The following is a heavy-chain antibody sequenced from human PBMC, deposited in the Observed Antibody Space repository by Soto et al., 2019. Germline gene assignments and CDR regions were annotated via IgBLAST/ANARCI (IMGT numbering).Heavy chain of an antibody. CDR1: GFTFSSYA. CDR3: AKPYSQGVWSRSIDY. D-gene: IGHD3-3*01. Sequence: HPGGSLSLSCAASGFTFSSYAMSWVRQAPGKGLEWVSAISGSGGSTYYADSVKDRFTISRDNSKNTLYLQMNSLRAEDTAVYYCAKPYSQGVWSRSIDYWGQGTLVTVSS. V-gene: IGHV3-23*01. J-gene: IGHJ4*02. CDR2: ISGSGGST.